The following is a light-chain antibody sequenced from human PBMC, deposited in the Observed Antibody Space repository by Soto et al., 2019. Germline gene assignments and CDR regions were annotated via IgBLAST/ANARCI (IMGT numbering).Light chain of an antibody. CDR1: SSDVGGYNY. Sequence: QSVLAQPASVSGSPGQSITISCTGTSSDVGGYNYVAWYQQHPGKAPKLIIYEVTNRPSGVSYRFSASKSGNTASLTISGLQSEDEADYYCISYIPSTTTHWVFGGGTKLTVL. J-gene: IGLJ3*02. CDR2: EVT. CDR3: ISYIPSTTTHWV. V-gene: IGLV2-14*01.